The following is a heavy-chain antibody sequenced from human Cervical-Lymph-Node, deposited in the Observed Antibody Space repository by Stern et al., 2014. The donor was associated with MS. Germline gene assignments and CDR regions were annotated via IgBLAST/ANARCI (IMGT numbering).Heavy chain of an antibody. CDR3: ARDTSSPERSDW. Sequence: EVQLVESGGGVIQPGGSLRLSCTASGFTVSRDYMTWVRQAPGKGLEWVSLITNVGSIFYPDSVKGRFTISRDDSKNTVYLHMTSLRAEDTAMYYCARDTSSPERSDWWGQGTLVTVSS. D-gene: IGHD1-1*01. V-gene: IGHV3-53*01. CDR2: ITNVGSI. CDR1: GFTVSRDY. J-gene: IGHJ4*02.